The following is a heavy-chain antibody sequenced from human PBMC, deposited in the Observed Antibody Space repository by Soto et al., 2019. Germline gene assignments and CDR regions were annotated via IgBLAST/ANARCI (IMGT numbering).Heavy chain of an antibody. CDR2: INPSGTT. CDR3: ARGPHGGNTPGLDS. Sequence: QVQLQQWGAGLLKPSETLSLTFAVYGGSFRVYYWSWIRQPPGKGLEWIGEINPSGTTKNNPSLRGRVTISVDTSKNQFSLKLSSVTAADTAVYYCARGPHGGNTPGLDSWGQGSLVTVSS. J-gene: IGHJ4*02. CDR1: GGSFRVYY. D-gene: IGHD2-15*01. V-gene: IGHV4-34*02.